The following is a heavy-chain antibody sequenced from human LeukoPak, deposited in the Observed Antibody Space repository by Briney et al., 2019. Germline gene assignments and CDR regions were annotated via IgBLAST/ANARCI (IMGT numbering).Heavy chain of an antibody. CDR3: ARGAAGYSYG. CDR1: GFTFSSSA. Sequence: GSLRLSCAASGFTFSSSAMSWVRQAPGKGLEWIGHIYYSGSTNYDPSLKSRVTISIDTSKNQFSLRLSSVTAADTAVYYCARGAAGYSYGWGQGTLVTVSS. J-gene: IGHJ4*02. V-gene: IGHV4-59*01. CDR2: IYYSGST. D-gene: IGHD5-18*01.